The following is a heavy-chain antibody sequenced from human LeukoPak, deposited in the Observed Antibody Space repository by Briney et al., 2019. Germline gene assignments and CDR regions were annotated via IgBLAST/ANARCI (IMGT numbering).Heavy chain of an antibody. J-gene: IGHJ5*02. CDR3: ARPLGTGAFGELS. V-gene: IGHV3-11*06. Sequence: GGSLRLSCAASGFTFSVYYMSWIRQAPGKGLEWVSYISSSSSYTNYADSVKGRFTISRDNAKKSLYLQMNSLRAEDTAVYYCARPLGTGAFGELSWGQGTLVTVSS. D-gene: IGHD3-10*01. CDR2: ISSSSSYT. CDR1: GFTFSVYY.